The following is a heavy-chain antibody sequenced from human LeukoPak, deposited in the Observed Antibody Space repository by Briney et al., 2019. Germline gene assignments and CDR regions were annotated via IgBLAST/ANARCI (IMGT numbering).Heavy chain of an antibody. CDR1: GFTFSSYW. CDR3: ARDPRITMVRGVDDY. Sequence: GGSLRLSCAASGFTFSSYWMSWVRQAPGKGLEWVANIKQDGSEKYYVDSVKGRFTISRDSAKNSLYLQMNSLRAEDTAVYYCARDPRITMVRGVDDYWGQGTLVTVSS. J-gene: IGHJ4*02. CDR2: IKQDGSEK. V-gene: IGHV3-7*01. D-gene: IGHD3-10*01.